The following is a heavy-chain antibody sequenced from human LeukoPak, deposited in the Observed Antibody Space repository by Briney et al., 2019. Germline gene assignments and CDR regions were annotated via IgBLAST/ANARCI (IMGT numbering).Heavy chain of an antibody. D-gene: IGHD6-19*01. CDR3: ARRYPYSSAWHPSAFDV. V-gene: IGHV3-66*01. CDR2: IYSGGTT. J-gene: IGHJ3*01. CDR1: AFTVSSNY. Sequence: PGGSLRLSCAASAFTVSSNYMSWVRQAPGKGLEWVSIIYSGGTTYYADSVKGRFTISRDNSKNTLHLQMNSLRAEDTAVYYCARRYPYSSAWHPSAFDVWGQGTMVTVSS.